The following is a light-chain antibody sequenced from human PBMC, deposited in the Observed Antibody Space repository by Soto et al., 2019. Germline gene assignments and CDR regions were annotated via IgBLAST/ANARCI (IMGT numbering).Light chain of an antibody. J-gene: IGKJ1*01. V-gene: IGKV3-11*01. Sequence: EILLTQSPATLSLSPGERATLSCMASQSVSSYLAWYQQKPGQAPRLLIYDASNRATGIPARFSGSGSGTDFTLTISSLEPEDFAVYYCQQRSNWPPWTFGQGTKVDI. CDR2: DAS. CDR1: QSVSSY. CDR3: QQRSNWPPWT.